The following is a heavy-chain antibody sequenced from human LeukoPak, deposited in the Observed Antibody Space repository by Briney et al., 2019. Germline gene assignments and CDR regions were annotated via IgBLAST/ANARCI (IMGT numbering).Heavy chain of an antibody. CDR1: GFTVGVNE. Sequence: GGSLRLSCAASGFTVGVNEMRWVRQAPGKGLERVSFNRDGDTYHADSRKGRLTISRDNSKITLHVHKKRLRGKDTAVYYFNRDHLFYSCDFDLDVWGQGTTVTVSS. CDR3: NRDHLFYSCDFDLDV. J-gene: IGHJ6*02. V-gene: IGHV3-38-3*01. D-gene: IGHD2-21*01. CDR2: NRDGDT.